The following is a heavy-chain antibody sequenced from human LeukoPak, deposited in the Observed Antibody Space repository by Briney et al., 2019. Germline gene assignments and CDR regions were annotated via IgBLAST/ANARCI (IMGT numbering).Heavy chain of an antibody. CDR3: AKENWYLYNNNWYKTWFDP. CDR1: GFTVSSYG. D-gene: IGHD1-1*01. CDR2: ISGSGGST. Sequence: PGGSLRLSCAASGFTVSSYGMSWVRQAPGKGLEWVSAISGSGGSTYYADSVKGRFTISRDNSKNTLYLQMNSLRAEDTAIYYCAKENWYLYNNNWYKTWFDPWGQGTLVTVSS. J-gene: IGHJ5*02. V-gene: IGHV3-23*01.